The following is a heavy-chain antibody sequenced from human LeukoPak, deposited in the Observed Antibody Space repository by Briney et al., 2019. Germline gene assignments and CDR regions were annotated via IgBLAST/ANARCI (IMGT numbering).Heavy chain of an antibody. D-gene: IGHD3-22*01. V-gene: IGHV3-66*02. Sequence: PGRSLRLSCAVSGFTASSNYISWVRQAPGTGLGPVSVIYSGGSTYYADSVKGRFTISRDNSKNTLYLQMNSLTAEDAAVYYCARSPPMSQFDYWGRGTLVTVSS. J-gene: IGHJ4*02. CDR3: ARSPPMSQFDY. CDR2: IYSGGST. CDR1: GFTASSNY.